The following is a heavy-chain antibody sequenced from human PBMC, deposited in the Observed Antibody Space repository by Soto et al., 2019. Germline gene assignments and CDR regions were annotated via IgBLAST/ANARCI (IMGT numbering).Heavy chain of an antibody. D-gene: IGHD3-9*01. CDR3: ARVIRRDFDCDY. V-gene: IGHV1-18*01. CDR1: GYTFTSYG. CDR2: ISAYNGNT. J-gene: IGHJ4*02. Sequence: QVQLVQSGAEVKKPGASVKVSCKASGYTFTSYGISGARQAPGQGLEWMGWISAYNGNTNYAQQLQGRVTMTTDTSTSTAYMGLRSVSSAATAVYYCARVIRRDFDCDYWGQGTLVTVAS.